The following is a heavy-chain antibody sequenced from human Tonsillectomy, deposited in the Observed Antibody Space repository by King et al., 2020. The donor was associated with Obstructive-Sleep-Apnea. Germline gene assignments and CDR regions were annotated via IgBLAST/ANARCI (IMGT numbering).Heavy chain of an antibody. Sequence: VQLVESGGGLVQPGGSLRLSCAASGFTFSSYAMSWVRQAPGKGLEWVSVISGSGGSTYYADSVKGRFTISRDNSKNTLYLQMNSLGAEDTAVYYCAKFVRSGYGFVLGSDYFDYWGQGTLVTVSS. V-gene: IGHV3-23*04. D-gene: IGHD5-18*01. CDR2: ISGSGGST. CDR3: AKFVRSGYGFVLGSDYFDY. CDR1: GFTFSSYA. J-gene: IGHJ4*02.